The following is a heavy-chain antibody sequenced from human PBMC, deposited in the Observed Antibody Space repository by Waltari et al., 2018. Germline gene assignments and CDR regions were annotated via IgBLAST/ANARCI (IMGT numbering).Heavy chain of an antibody. D-gene: IGHD4-4*01. J-gene: IGHJ6*02. CDR3: ASSTERGYYYYSYGMDV. CDR2: INHSGST. V-gene: IGHV4-34*01. Sequence: QVQLQQWGAGLLKPSETLSLTCAVYGGSFSGYYWSWIRQPPGRGLEWIGEINHSGSTNQNPSPKSRVTISVDTSKNQFSLKLSSVTAADTAVYYCASSTERGYYYYSYGMDVWGQGTTVTVSS. CDR1: GGSFSGYY.